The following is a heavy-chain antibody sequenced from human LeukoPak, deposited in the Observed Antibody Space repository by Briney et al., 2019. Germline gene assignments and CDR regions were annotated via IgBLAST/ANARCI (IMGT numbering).Heavy chain of an antibody. Sequence: PSETLSLTCTVSGGSISSYYWSWIRQPPGKGLEWTGYIYYSGSTNYNPSLKSRVTISVDTSKNQFSLKLSSVTAADTAVYYCARVSRDGYDLDYWGQGTLVTVSS. CDR1: GGSISSYY. D-gene: IGHD5-24*01. CDR3: ARVSRDGYDLDY. J-gene: IGHJ4*02. CDR2: IYYSGST. V-gene: IGHV4-59*01.